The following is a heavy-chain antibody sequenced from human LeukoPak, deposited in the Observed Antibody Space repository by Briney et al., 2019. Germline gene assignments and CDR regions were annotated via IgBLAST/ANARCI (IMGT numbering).Heavy chain of an antibody. J-gene: IGHJ6*03. CDR2: IYTSGST. CDR1: GGSISSYY. V-gene: IGHV4-4*07. CDR3: ARVTQYYDSRLIYSYYSGDV. D-gene: IGHD3-22*01. Sequence: SQTLSLTCTVSGGSISSYYWSWLRQPSGKGLEWIGRIYTSGSTNYNPSLKSRVTISIDTSKNQFSLTLSSVTAAAAAVYSYARVTQYYDSRLIYSYYSGDVGGKGPRAPVS.